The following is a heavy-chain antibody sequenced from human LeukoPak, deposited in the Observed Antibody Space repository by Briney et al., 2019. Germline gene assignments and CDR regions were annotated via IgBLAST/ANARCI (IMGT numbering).Heavy chain of an antibody. D-gene: IGHD6-19*01. Sequence: SETLSLTCTVSGGSLGNYYWSWIRQPAGKGLEWIGRIYPTGHTHYNPSLKSRVTMSVDTSKNQFSLKMTSVTAADTAVYYCARITDPDYRSGWSGADYWGRGTQATVSA. CDR2: IYPTGHT. CDR1: GGSLGNYY. V-gene: IGHV4-4*07. CDR3: ARITDPDYRSGWSGADY. J-gene: IGHJ4*02.